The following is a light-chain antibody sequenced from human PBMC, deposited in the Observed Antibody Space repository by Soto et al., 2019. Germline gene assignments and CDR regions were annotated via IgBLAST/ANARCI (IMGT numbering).Light chain of an antibody. CDR1: SSDVGGYNY. CDR2: EVS. CDR3: SSYAGSNNFV. V-gene: IGLV2-8*01. Sequence: QSALTQPPSASGSPGQSVTISCTGTSSDVGGYNYVSWYQQHPGKAHKLLIYEVSKRPSGVPDRFSGSKSGKTASLTVSGLQAEDEADYYCSSYAGSNNFVFGGGTKLTVL. J-gene: IGLJ2*01.